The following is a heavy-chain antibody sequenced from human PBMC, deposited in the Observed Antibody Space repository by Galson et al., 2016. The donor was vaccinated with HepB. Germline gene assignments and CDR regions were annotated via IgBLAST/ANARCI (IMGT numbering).Heavy chain of an antibody. CDR2: IKSKADGGTM. D-gene: IGHD6-19*01. J-gene: IGHJ5*02. CDR3: TKDRAAGQWPRFDP. CDR1: GFTVSAHY. V-gene: IGHV3-15*01. Sequence: SLRLSCAASGFTVSAHYMGWVRQAPGKGLEWVGRIKSKADGGTMDYAAPVKGRFSISRDDSKDILYMQMNSLKSEDTAVYYCTKDRAAGQWPRFDPGGQGTMGTVSS.